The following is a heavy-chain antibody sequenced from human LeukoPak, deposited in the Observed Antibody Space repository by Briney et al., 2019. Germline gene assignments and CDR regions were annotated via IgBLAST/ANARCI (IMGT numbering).Heavy chain of an antibody. Sequence: SETLTLTCAVYGGSLDIYYWMFVRQPPGKGLQWIGEITYRRSADYNPSLKSRASITIDASQRQISLKLTSVTAADTAVYYCAGYGGDWSFDFDSWGQGTLVSVSP. CDR1: GGSLDIYY. D-gene: IGHD2-21*01. V-gene: IGHV4-34*01. J-gene: IGHJ4*02. CDR3: AGYGGDWSFDFDS. CDR2: ITYRRSA.